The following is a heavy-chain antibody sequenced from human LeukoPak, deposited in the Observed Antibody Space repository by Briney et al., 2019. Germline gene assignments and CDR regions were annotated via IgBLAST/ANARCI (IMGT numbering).Heavy chain of an antibody. CDR3: ARHLGYCSGGSCSQDGMDV. CDR1: GFTFSSYL. J-gene: IGHJ6*02. CDR2: IKQDGSEK. Sequence: GGSLRLSCAASGFTFSSYLMSWVRQAPGKGLEWVANIKQDGSEKYYVDSVKGRFTISRDNAKNSLYLQMNSLRAEDTAVYYCARHLGYCSGGSCSQDGMDVWGQGTTVTVSS. V-gene: IGHV3-7*01. D-gene: IGHD2-15*01.